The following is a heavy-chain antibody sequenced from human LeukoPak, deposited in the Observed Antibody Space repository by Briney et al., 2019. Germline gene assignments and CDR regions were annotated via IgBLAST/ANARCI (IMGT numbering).Heavy chain of an antibody. CDR2: I. J-gene: IGHJ4*02. CDR3: ARHLASPEGGVDY. Sequence: GESLKISCQGSGYSFTSYWIGWVRQLPGKGLEWMGIIYSPSFQGQVTISADKSISTAYLQWSSLKASDTAMYYCARHLASPEGGVDYWGQGTLVTVSS. CDR1: GYSFTSYW. D-gene: IGHD3-16*01. V-gene: IGHV5-51*01.